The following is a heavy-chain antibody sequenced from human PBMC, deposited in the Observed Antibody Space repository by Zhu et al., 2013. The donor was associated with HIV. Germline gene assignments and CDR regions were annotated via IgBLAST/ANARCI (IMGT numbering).Heavy chain of an antibody. CDR3: ARDPDAAFDPVGVPAALKRIDY. V-gene: IGHV1-8*01. CDR1: GYTFTSYD. D-gene: IGHD2-15*01. J-gene: IGHJ4*02. Sequence: QVQLVQSGAEVKKPGASVKVSCKASGYTFTSYDINWVRQATGQGLEWMGWMNPNSGNTGYAQKFQGRVTMTTDTYTSTAYMDLRSLRSDDTAVYYCARDPDAAFDPVGVPAALKRIDYWGQGTLVTVSS. CDR2: MNPNSGNT.